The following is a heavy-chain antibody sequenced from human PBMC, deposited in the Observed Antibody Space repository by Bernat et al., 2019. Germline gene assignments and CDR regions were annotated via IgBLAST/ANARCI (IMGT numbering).Heavy chain of an antibody. V-gene: IGHV3-21*01. CDR3: AREKPPRYYYDSSGYPLDY. Sequence: EVQLVESGGGLVKPGGSLRLSCAASGFTFSSYSMNWVRQAPGKGLEWVSSISSSSYIYYADSVKGRFTISRDNAKNSLYLQMNSLRAEDTAVYYCAREKPPRYYYDSSGYPLDYWGQGTVVTVSS. CDR2: ISSSSYI. J-gene: IGHJ4*02. CDR1: GFTFSSYS. D-gene: IGHD3-22*01.